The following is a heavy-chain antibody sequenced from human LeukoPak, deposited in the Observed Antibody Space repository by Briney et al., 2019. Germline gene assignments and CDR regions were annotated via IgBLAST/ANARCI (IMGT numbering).Heavy chain of an antibody. J-gene: IGHJ4*02. Sequence: SVXVSCKASGGTFSSYAISWVRQAPGQGLEWMGGIIPIFGTANYAQKFQGRVTITADESTSTAYMELSSLRSEDTAVYYCARENYDYVWGSYRSLYYFDYWGQGTLVTVSS. V-gene: IGHV1-69*01. CDR1: GGTFSSYA. D-gene: IGHD3-16*02. CDR2: IIPIFGTA. CDR3: ARENYDYVWGSYRSLYYFDY.